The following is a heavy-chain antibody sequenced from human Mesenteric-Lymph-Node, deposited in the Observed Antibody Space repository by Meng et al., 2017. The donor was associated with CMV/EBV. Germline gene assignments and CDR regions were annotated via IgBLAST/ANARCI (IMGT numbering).Heavy chain of an antibody. Sequence: GGSLRLSCAASGYSFSDHEMTWVRHAPGKGLECVAYISFGGRIIYYTDSVEGRFTISRDDTKNSLFLQMNSLRGEDTAVYYCAKNVAVAGHPFDYWGQGTLVTVSS. CDR2: ISFGGRII. J-gene: IGHJ4*02. CDR3: AKNVAVAGHPFDY. CDR1: GYSFSDHE. D-gene: IGHD6-19*01. V-gene: IGHV3-48*03.